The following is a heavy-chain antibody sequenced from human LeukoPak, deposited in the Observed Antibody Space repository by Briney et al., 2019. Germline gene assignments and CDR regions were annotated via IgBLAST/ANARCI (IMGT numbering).Heavy chain of an antibody. CDR1: GFTVSSNY. J-gene: IGHJ4*02. D-gene: IGHD4-17*01. CDR2: IYSGGST. V-gene: IGHV3-53*01. Sequence: PGGSLRLSCAASGFTVSSNYMSWVRQAPGKGLEWVSVIYSGGSTYYADSVKGRFTISRDNSKNTLYLQMNSLRAEDTAVYYCARGPDDYGDYRARFDYWGQGTLVTVSS. CDR3: ARGPDDYGDYRARFDY.